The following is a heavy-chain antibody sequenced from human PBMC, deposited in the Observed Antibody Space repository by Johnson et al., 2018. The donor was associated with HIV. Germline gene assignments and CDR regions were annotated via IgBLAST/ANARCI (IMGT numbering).Heavy chain of an antibody. J-gene: IGHJ3*02. V-gene: IGHV3-64*01. CDR2: ISINGGST. Sequence: MQLVESGGGLVQPGGSLRLSCAASGFTFSSYAMHWVRQAPGKGLEYVSAISINGGSTYYANSVKGRFTISRDNSKNTLYLQMGSLRAEDMAVYYCARESTATRGDAFDIWGQGTMVTVSS. CDR3: ARESTATRGDAFDI. CDR1: GFTFSSYA. D-gene: IGHD4-17*01.